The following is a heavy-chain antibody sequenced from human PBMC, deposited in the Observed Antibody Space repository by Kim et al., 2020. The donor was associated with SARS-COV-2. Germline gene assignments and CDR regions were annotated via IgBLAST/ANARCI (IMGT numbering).Heavy chain of an antibody. V-gene: IGHV3-13*01. J-gene: IGHJ6*01. CDR1: GFTFSSYD. D-gene: IGHD6-13*01. CDR3: AIDVRDSSSRSLNYGMDV. Sequence: GGSLRLSCAASGFTFSSYDMHWVRQATGKGLEWVSAIGTAGDTYYPGSVKVRFTISSENANNSLYLQWNSLRAGDTAVYYCAIDVRDSSSRSLNYGMDVWGAWTT. CDR2: IGTAGDT.